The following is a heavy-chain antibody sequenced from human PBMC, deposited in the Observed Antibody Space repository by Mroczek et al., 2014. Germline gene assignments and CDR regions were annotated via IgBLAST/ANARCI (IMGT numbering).Heavy chain of an antibody. CDR3: ARDPAYNWNYGGNWFDP. V-gene: IGHV1-69*09. CDR1: GGTFSSYA. J-gene: IGHJ5*02. CDR2: IIPILGIA. D-gene: IGHD1-7*01. Sequence: QVQLQESGAEVKKPGSSVKVSCKASGGTFSSYAISWVRQAPGQGLEWMGRIIPILGIANYAQKFQGRVTITADKSTSTAYMELSSLRSEDTAVYYCARDPAYNWNYGGNWFDPWGQGTLVTVSS.